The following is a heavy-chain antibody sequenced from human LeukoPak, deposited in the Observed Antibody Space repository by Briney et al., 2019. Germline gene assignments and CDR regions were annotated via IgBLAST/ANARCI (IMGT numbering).Heavy chain of an antibody. CDR3: ARVNTMVRGVIITADFDY. CDR2: INTNTGNP. CDR1: GYTFTSYA. J-gene: IGHJ4*02. D-gene: IGHD3-10*01. Sequence: GASVKVSCKASGYTFTSYAMNWVRQAPGQGLEWMGWINTNTGNPTYAQGFTGRFVFSLDTSVSTAYLQISSLKAEDTAVYYCARVNTMVRGVIITADFDYWGQGTLVTVSS. V-gene: IGHV7-4-1*02.